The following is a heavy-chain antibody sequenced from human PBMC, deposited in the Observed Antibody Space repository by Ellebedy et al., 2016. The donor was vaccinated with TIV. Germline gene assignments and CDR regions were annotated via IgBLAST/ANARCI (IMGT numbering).Heavy chain of an antibody. D-gene: IGHD4-23*01. CDR1: GYIFISYN. CDR2: IIPIFGTP. Sequence: SVKVSCXASGYIFISYNINWVRQAPGQGLEWMGGIIPIFGTPSHAQKYQGRVSMTKDTSTSTAYMELRSLRPDDTAVYYCVTDPVYGGNAVFHYWGQGTLVSVSS. J-gene: IGHJ4*02. CDR3: VTDPVYGGNAVFHY. V-gene: IGHV1-69*05.